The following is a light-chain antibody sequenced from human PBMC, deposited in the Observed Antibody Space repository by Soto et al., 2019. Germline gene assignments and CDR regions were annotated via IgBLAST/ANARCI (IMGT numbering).Light chain of an antibody. CDR3: SSYTSSSTSYV. CDR2: EVN. V-gene: IGLV2-14*01. Sequence: QSALTQPASVSGSPGQSITISCTGTSSDVGGYRYVSWYQQHPGKAPKLLIYEVNIRPSGVSNRFSGSKSGNTASLTISGLQAEDESDYFCSSYTSSSTSYVFGTGTQLTVL. CDR1: SSDVGGYRY. J-gene: IGLJ1*01.